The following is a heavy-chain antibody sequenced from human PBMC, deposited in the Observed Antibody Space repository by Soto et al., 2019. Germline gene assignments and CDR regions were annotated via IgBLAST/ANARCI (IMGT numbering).Heavy chain of an antibody. Sequence: EVQLLESGGGLVQPGGSLRLSCAASGFTFSSYAMSWVRQAPGKGLEWVSAISGSGGSTYYADSVKGRFTISRDNSKKPLYLQMNSLRAEDTAVYYCVLWPPYSFDYWGQGTLVTVSS. V-gene: IGHV3-23*01. CDR3: VLWPPYSFDY. D-gene: IGHD3-10*01. CDR1: GFTFSSYA. J-gene: IGHJ4*02. CDR2: ISGSGGST.